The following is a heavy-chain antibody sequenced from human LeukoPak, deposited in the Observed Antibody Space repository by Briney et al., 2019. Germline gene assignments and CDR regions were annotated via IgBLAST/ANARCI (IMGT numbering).Heavy chain of an antibody. V-gene: IGHV1-18*01. Sequence: ASVKVSCKASGYTFTSYGISWVRQAPGQGLEWMGWIIAYNGNTNYAQKLQGRVTMTTDTSTSTAYMELRSLRSDDTAVYYCARDCGGGTSCYEDYFDYWGQGTLVTVSS. CDR3: ARDCGGGTSCYEDYFDY. CDR2: IIAYNGNT. D-gene: IGHD2-2*01. J-gene: IGHJ4*02. CDR1: GYTFTSYG.